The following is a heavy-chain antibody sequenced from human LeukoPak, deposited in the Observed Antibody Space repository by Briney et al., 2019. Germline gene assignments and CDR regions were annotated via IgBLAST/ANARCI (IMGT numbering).Heavy chain of an antibody. Sequence: SETLSLTCTVSGYPISSGYYWGWIRQPPGKGLEWIGSIYHSGSTYYNPSLKSRVTISVDTSKNQFSLKLSSVTAADTAVYYCARAHHSSPAGDAFDIWGQGTMVTVSS. CDR1: GYPISSGYY. V-gene: IGHV4-38-2*02. D-gene: IGHD6-13*01. CDR3: ARAHHSSPAGDAFDI. J-gene: IGHJ3*02. CDR2: IYHSGST.